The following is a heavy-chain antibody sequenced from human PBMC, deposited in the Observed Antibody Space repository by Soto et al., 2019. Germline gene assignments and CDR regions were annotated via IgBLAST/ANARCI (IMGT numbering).Heavy chain of an antibody. J-gene: IGHJ5*02. CDR1: GFTFRSYG. Sequence: DEQLLESGGGLVQPGGSPRLSCAASGFTFRSYGMSWVRQAPGKGLEWVAAISGNGETTYFADSVKGRFTISRDNSKNTLWLQMNNLRADDTAVYYCAIKGYYYDSSGFIMRFDPWGQGTLVTVSS. D-gene: IGHD3-22*01. CDR2: ISGNGETT. CDR3: AIKGYYYDSSGFIMRFDP. V-gene: IGHV3-23*01.